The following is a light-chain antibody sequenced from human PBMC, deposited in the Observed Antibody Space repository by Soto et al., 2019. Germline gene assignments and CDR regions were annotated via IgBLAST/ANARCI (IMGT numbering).Light chain of an antibody. CDR3: CSYAAGSAPYV. CDR2: EGS. J-gene: IGLJ1*01. Sequence: QSVMTQPASVSGSPGQSITISCTGTCSDVGTYNLVSWYQQHPGKAPKLMLYEGSKRPSGVSNRFSGSNSGNTASLTISGLQAEDEADYYCCSYAAGSAPYVFGTGTKVTVL. CDR1: CSDVGTYNL. V-gene: IGLV2-23*01.